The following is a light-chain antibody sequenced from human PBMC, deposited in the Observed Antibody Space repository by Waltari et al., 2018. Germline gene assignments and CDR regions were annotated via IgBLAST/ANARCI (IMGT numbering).Light chain of an antibody. CDR1: QSVGSS. CDR2: DAS. Sequence: EIVLTQSPVTLSLAPGGRATLSCWASQSVGSSLAWYQQKPGQAPRLLMYDASNRATGVPARFNGSGSGTDFTLTIISLQSEDSAVYYCQQRSNWPPITFGQGTRLEIK. V-gene: IGKV3-11*01. CDR3: QQRSNWPPIT. J-gene: IGKJ5*01.